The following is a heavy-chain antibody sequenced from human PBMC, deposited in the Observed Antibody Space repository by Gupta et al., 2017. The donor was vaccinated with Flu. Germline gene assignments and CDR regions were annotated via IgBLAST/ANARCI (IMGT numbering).Heavy chain of an antibody. Sequence: YGLTELSMHWVRQAPGKGLEWMGGFDPEDGETIYAQKFQGRVTMTEDTSTDTAYMELSSLRSEDTAVYYCATGRSYGDYVPHYYYYGMDVWGQGTTVTVSS. V-gene: IGHV1-24*01. J-gene: IGHJ6*02. D-gene: IGHD4-17*01. CDR2: FDPEDGET. CDR1: YGLTELS. CDR3: ATGRSYGDYVPHYYYYGMDV.